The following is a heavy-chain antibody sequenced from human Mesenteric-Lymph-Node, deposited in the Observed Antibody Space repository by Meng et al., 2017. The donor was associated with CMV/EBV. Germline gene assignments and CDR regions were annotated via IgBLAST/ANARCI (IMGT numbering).Heavy chain of an antibody. CDR2: ISYDGSNK. J-gene: IGHJ4*02. D-gene: IGHD6-13*01. Sequence: GESLKISCAASGFTFSSYAMHWVRQAPGKGLEWVAVISYDGSNKYYADSVKGRFTISRDNSKNTLYLQMNSLRAEDTAVYYCARDIPAARIADYWGQGTLVTVS. V-gene: IGHV3-30-3*01. CDR3: ARDIPAARIADY. CDR1: GFTFSSYA.